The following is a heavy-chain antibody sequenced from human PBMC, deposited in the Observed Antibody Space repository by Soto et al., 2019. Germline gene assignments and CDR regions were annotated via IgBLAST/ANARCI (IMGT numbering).Heavy chain of an antibody. CDR3: ARSGYSYGPNPLLY. V-gene: IGHV4-31*03. CDR1: GGSISSGGYY. J-gene: IGHJ4*02. D-gene: IGHD5-18*01. CDR2: IYYSGST. Sequence: QVQLQESGPGLVKPSQTLSLTCTVSGGSISSGGYYWSWIRQHPGKGLEWIGYIYYSGSTYYNPYRKSRVTIXVXTXXNQFSLKLSSVTAADTAVYYCARSGYSYGPNPLLYWGQGTLVTVSS.